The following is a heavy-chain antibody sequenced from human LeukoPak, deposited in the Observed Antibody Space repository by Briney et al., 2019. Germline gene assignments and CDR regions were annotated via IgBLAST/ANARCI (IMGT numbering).Heavy chain of an antibody. D-gene: IGHD3-3*01. Sequence: SETLSLTCTVSGGSISSYYWSWIRQPAGKGLEWIGRIYTSGSTNYNPSLKSRVTMSVDASKNQFSPKLSSVTAADTAVYYCARGHYDFWSGDYFDYWGQGTLVTVSS. CDR1: GGSISSYY. V-gene: IGHV4-4*07. J-gene: IGHJ4*02. CDR3: ARGHYDFWSGDYFDY. CDR2: IYTSGST.